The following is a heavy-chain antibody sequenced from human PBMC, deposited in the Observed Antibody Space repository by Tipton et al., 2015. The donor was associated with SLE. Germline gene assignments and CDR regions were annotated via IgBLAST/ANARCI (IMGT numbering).Heavy chain of an antibody. CDR2: IYSSGST. J-gene: IGHJ6*03. CDR1: GGSITSGSYY. D-gene: IGHD2-2*01. Sequence: TLSLTCTVSGGSITSGSYYWSWIRQPAGKGLEWIGRIYSSGSTNYNPSLKSRVTMSVDTSKNQFSLKLSSVTAADTAVYYCARGYQLPLGPYYYYYMDVWGKGTTVTVSS. CDR3: ARGYQLPLGPYYYYYMDV. V-gene: IGHV4-61*02.